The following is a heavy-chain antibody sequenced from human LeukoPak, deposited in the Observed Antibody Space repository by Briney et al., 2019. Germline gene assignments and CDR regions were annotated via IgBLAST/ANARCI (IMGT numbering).Heavy chain of an antibody. D-gene: IGHD1-1*01. CDR1: GFTFSSYG. J-gene: IGHJ4*02. V-gene: IGHV3-30*02. CDR3: AREGGTLSTSPTLDY. Sequence: QPGGSLRLSCAASGFTFSSYGMHWVRQAPGKGLGGVAFIRYDGSIKYYADSVTGRFTISRDSSKNTLYLQMSSLRTEDTAVYYCAREGGTLSTSPTLDYWGQGTLVTVSS. CDR2: IRYDGSIK.